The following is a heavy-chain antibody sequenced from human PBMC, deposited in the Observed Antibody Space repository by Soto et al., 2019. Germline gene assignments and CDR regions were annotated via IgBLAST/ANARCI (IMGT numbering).Heavy chain of an antibody. J-gene: IGHJ6*02. Sequence: SGPTLVNPTQTLTLTCTFSGFSLSTSGMCVSWIRQPPGKALEWLARIDWDDDKYYSTSLKTRLTISKDTSKNQVVLTMTNMDPVDTATYYCARDTYYYDSSVLLYYYYGMDVWGQGTTVTVSS. CDR3: ARDTYYYDSSVLLYYYYGMDV. CDR1: GFSLSTSGMC. V-gene: IGHV2-70*11. D-gene: IGHD3-22*01. CDR2: IDWDDDK.